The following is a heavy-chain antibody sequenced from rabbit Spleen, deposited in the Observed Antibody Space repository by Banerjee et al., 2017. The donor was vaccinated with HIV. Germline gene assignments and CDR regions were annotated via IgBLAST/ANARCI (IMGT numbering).Heavy chain of an antibody. V-gene: IGHV1S40*01. D-gene: IGHD8-1*01. CDR2: IAGSSSGFT. CDR1: GFSFSSSDY. Sequence: QSLEESGGDLVKPGASLKLSCKASGFSFSSSDYICWVCQAPGKGLEWISCIAGSSSGFTYSATWAKGRFTISKTSSTTVTLQMTSLTAADTATYFCARDTGSSFSSYGMDLWGPGTLVTVS. J-gene: IGHJ6*01. CDR3: ARDTGSSFSSYGMDL.